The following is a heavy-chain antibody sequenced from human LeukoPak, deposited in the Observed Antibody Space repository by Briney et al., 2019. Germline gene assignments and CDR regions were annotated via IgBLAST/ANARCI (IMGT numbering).Heavy chain of an antibody. Sequence: ASETLSLTCTVSGYSISSGYYWGWLRQPPGRGLEWIGTIYHSGSTYYNPSLKSRVTISLDTSKNQFSLKLSSVTAADTAVYYCASVRRGFGESSKYYAYYYMGVWGKGTTVTISS. CDR3: ASVRRGFGESSKYYAYYYMGV. J-gene: IGHJ6*03. CDR2: IYHSGST. D-gene: IGHD3-10*01. CDR1: GYSISSGYY. V-gene: IGHV4-38-2*02.